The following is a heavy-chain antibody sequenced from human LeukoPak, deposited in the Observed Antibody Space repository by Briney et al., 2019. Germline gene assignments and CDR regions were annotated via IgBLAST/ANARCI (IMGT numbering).Heavy chain of an antibody. J-gene: IGHJ6*02. CDR2: SIPILGIA. V-gene: IGHV1-69*04. D-gene: IGHD4-17*01. CDR1: GGTFSSYA. Sequence: ASVKVSCKASGGTFSSYAISLVRQAPGQGLEWMGRSIPILGIANYAQKFQGRVTITADKSTSTAYMELSSLRSEDTAVYYCATLTTVPLYYYYGMDVWGQGTTVTVSS. CDR3: ATLTTVPLYYYYGMDV.